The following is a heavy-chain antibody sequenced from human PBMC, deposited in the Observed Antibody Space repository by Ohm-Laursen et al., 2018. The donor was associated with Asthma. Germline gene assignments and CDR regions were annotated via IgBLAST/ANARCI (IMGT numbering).Heavy chain of an antibody. CDR2: ISYDGSNK. CDR3: ARDKSYDSSGYGAFDI. Sequence: SLRLSCAASGFTFSSYAMHWVRQAPGKGLEWVAVISYDGSNKYYADSVKGRFTISRDNSKNTLYLQMNSLRAEDTAVYYCARDKSYDSSGYGAFDIWGQGKMVTVSS. CDR1: GFTFSSYA. J-gene: IGHJ3*02. D-gene: IGHD3-22*01. V-gene: IGHV3-30-3*01.